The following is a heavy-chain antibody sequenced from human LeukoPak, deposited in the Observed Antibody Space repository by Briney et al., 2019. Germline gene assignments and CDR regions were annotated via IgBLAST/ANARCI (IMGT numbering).Heavy chain of an antibody. CDR1: GFTFSSNY. CDR2: IYSGGST. J-gene: IGHJ4*02. CDR3: ARVWANSGNYYREDY. Sequence: GGSLRLSCAASGFTFSSNYMSWVRQAPGKGLEWVSVIYSGGSTYYADSVKGRFTISRDNSKNTLYLQRNSLRAEDTAVYYCARVWANSGNYYREDYWGQGTLVTVSS. V-gene: IGHV3-53*01. D-gene: IGHD1-26*01.